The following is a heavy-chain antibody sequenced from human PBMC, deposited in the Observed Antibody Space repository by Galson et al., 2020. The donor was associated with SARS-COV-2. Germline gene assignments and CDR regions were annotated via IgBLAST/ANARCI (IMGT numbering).Heavy chain of an antibody. CDR3: AREIAAAGGGVDY. CDR2: ISYDGSNN. D-gene: IGHD6-13*01. Sequence: GGSLRLSCAASGFTFSSYAMHWVRQAPGKGLEWVAVISYDGSNNYYADSVKGRFTISRDNSKNTLYLQMNSLRAEDTAVYYCAREIAAAGGGVDYWGQGTLVTVSS. V-gene: IGHV3-30*04. J-gene: IGHJ4*02. CDR1: GFTFSSYA.